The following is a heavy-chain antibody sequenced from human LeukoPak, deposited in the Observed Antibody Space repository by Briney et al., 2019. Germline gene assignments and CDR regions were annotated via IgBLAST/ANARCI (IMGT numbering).Heavy chain of an antibody. V-gene: IGHV3-21*06. CDR3: ARGIAYYYGMDV. CDR1: GFTFNTYA. Sequence: GGSLRLSCVASGFTFNTYAMNWVRQAPDKGLEWVSTIDRSGNYMHYADSLKGRFTISRDNAKNSVYLQMNSLTADDTAVYYCARGIAYYYGMDVWGQGTTVSVSS. CDR2: IDRSGNYM. J-gene: IGHJ6*02. D-gene: IGHD2-21*01.